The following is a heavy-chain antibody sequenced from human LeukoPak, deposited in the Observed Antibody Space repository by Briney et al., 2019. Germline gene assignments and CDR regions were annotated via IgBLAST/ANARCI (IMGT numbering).Heavy chain of an antibody. CDR1: GFTVSSNY. Sequence: GGSLRLSCAASGFTVSSNYMSWVRQAPGKGLEWVSVIYSGGSTYYADSVKGRFTISSDNSKNTLYLQMNSLRAEDTAVYYCARDRHGGDRYRVDPWGQGTLVTVSS. CDR2: IYSGGST. V-gene: IGHV3-53*01. J-gene: IGHJ5*02. D-gene: IGHD5-12*01. CDR3: ARDRHGGDRYRVDP.